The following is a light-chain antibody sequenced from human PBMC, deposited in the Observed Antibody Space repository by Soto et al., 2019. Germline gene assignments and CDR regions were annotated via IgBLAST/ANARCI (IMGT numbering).Light chain of an antibody. Sequence: EIVLTQSPATLSLSPGERATLSCRASQSVSRYLAWYQQKPGQAPRLLIYDASNRATCIPARFSGSGSGTDFTLTISSLEPEDFAVYYCQQRSNWPITFGQGTRLEIK. CDR2: DAS. V-gene: IGKV3-11*01. CDR3: QQRSNWPIT. CDR1: QSVSRY. J-gene: IGKJ5*01.